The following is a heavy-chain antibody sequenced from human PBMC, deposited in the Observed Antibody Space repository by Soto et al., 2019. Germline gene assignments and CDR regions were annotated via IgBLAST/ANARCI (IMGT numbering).Heavy chain of an antibody. CDR2: ISGSDGKT. D-gene: IGHD3-3*01. J-gene: IGHJ4*02. Sequence: GESLKISCAASGFSFGSYALSWVRQAPGKGLEWVSTISGSDGKTFYADSVKGRFSISRDTSQSTLYLQMNSLRADDTAMYYCARWSYLDYWGQGTRVTVAS. CDR1: GFSFGSYA. V-gene: IGHV3-23*01. CDR3: ARWSYLDY.